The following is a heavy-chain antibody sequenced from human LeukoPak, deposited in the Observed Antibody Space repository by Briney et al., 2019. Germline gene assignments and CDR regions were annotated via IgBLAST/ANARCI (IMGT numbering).Heavy chain of an antibody. CDR3: AVDARGVGASDYFAC. CDR2: ISGSGGST. J-gene: IGHJ4*02. D-gene: IGHD2-8*01. Sequence: GGSLRLPCSTSGFTFSSYAMSRVRQAPGKGLEWVSAISGSGGSTYYADSVKGRFTISRDNSKNTLYLQMNSLRAEDTAVYYCAVDARGVGASDYFACCSQGTLVTVSS. CDR1: GFTFSSYA. V-gene: IGHV3-23*01.